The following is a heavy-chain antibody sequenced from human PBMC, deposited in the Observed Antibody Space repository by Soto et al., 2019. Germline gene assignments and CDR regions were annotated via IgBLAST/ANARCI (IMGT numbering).Heavy chain of an antibody. CDR3: AKDGDYGHYYYYYMDV. V-gene: IGHV3-23*01. D-gene: IGHD4-17*01. J-gene: IGHJ6*03. Sequence: GGSLRLSCAASGFTFSSYAMSWVRQAPGKGLEWVSAISGSGGSTYYADSVKGRFTISRDNSKNTLYLQMNSLRAEDTAVYYCAKDGDYGHYYYYYMDVWGKGTTVTVSS. CDR1: GFTFSSYA. CDR2: ISGSGGST.